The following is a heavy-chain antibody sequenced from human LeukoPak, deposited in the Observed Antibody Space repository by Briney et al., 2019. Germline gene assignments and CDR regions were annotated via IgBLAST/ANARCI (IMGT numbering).Heavy chain of an antibody. D-gene: IGHD2-15*01. V-gene: IGHV3-48*02. CDR2: ISSSGSTL. CDR1: GFIFSRYS. CDR3: ARLWGYCSGGTCYSTPY. Sequence: GGSLRLSCAASGFIFSRYSMNWVRQAPGKGLEWVSYISSSGSTLYYADSVKGRFTISRDNAKNSPYLQMNSLRDEDTAVYYCARLWGYCSGGTCYSTPYWGQGTLVTVSS. J-gene: IGHJ4*02.